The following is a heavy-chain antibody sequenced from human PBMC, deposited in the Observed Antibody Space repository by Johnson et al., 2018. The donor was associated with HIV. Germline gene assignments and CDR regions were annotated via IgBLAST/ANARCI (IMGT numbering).Heavy chain of an antibody. CDR2: ISYDGSNK. D-gene: IGHD3-22*01. CDR1: GFTFSSYA. V-gene: IGHV3-30-3*01. J-gene: IGHJ3*02. CDR3: ARAGYYYDSSGIFIPQDAFDI. Sequence: QVQLVESGGGVVQPGRSLRLSCAASGFTFSSYAMHWVRQAPGKGLEWVAVISYDGSNKYYADSVKGRFTISRDHSKNTLYLQMNSLRAEDTAVYYCARAGYYYDSSGIFIPQDAFDIWGQGTMVTVSS.